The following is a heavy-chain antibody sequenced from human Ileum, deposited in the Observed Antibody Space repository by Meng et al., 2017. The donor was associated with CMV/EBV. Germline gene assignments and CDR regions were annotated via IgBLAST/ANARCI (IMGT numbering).Heavy chain of an antibody. CDR1: GDSVSRNGVA. J-gene: IGHJ4*02. CDR2: TYYRSKWYN. V-gene: IGHV6-1*01. D-gene: IGHD6-13*01. Sequence: QVQLQQSGPGLVXXXXXLXVTXAISGDSVSRNGVAWNWVRQSPSRGLEWLGRTYYRSKWYNEYAESVKSRITINPDTSKNQFSLQLNSVTPEDTAVYYCARGESSSLDYWGQGTLVTVSS. CDR3: ARGESSSLDY.